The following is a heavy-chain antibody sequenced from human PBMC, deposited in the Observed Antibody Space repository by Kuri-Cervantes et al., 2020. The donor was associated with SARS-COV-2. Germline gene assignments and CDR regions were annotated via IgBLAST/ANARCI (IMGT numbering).Heavy chain of an antibody. CDR2: ISAYNGNT. CDR3: ARSPSAITNSYNYYYYMDV. Sequence: ASVKVSCKASGYTFTSYGISWVRQAPGQGLEWMGWISAYNGNTNYAQKLQGRVTMTTDTSTSTAYMELSSLRSDDTAVFYCARSPSAITNSYNYYYYMDVWGKGTAVTVSS. D-gene: IGHD2-2*01. J-gene: IGHJ6*03. CDR1: GYTFTSYG. V-gene: IGHV1-18*01.